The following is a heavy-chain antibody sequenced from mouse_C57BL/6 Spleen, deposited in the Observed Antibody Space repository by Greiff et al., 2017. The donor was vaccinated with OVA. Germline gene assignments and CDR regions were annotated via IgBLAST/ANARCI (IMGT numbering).Heavy chain of an antibody. J-gene: IGHJ4*01. CDR1: GFSLTSYA. Sequence: QVQLKESGPGLVAPSQSLSITCTVSGFSLTSYAISWVRQPPGKGLEWLGVIWTGGGTNYNSALKSRLSISKDNSKRQVFLKMNSLQTDDTARYYCARRYGYDSYYAMDYWGQGTSVTVSS. CDR3: ARRYGYDSYYAMDY. D-gene: IGHD2-2*01. CDR2: IWTGGGT. V-gene: IGHV2-9-1*01.